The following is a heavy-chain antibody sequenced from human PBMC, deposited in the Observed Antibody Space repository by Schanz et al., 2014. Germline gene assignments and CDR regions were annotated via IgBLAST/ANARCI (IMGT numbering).Heavy chain of an antibody. CDR1: GYRFIGYY. D-gene: IGHD6-19*01. V-gene: IGHV1-2*06. J-gene: IGHJ6*02. CDR2: VSPYSGDT. Sequence: QVLLVQSGAEVKKPGASVKVSCKASGYRFIGYYVHWVRQAPGQGLEWMGRVSPYSGDTNYAQKVQGRVTMTTDTSISKAYMELSRLTSDDTAVFFCARENTAVAGMPRVMDVWGQGTTVTVTS. CDR3: ARENTAVAGMPRVMDV.